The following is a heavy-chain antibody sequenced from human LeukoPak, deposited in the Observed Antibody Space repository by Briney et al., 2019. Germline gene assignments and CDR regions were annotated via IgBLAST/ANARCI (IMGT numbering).Heavy chain of an antibody. J-gene: IGHJ4*02. CDR2: IKQDGSEK. Sequence: QAGGSLRLSCAASGFTFSSYWMSWVRQAPGKGLEWVANIKQDGSEKYYVDSVKGRFTISRDNAKNTLYLQMNSLRAEDTAVYYCAKVIREYCSGGSCYPDYWGQGTLVTVSS. D-gene: IGHD2-15*01. CDR3: AKVIREYCSGGSCYPDY. CDR1: GFTFSSYW. V-gene: IGHV3-7*03.